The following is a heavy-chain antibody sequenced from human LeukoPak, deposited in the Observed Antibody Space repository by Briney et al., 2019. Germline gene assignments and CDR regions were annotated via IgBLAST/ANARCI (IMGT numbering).Heavy chain of an antibody. J-gene: IGHJ3*01. V-gene: IGHV1-24*01. Sequence: GASVKVSCTVSGYSLTELYIYWVRQAPGQGPEWVGVFDPEDDRGIYAQPFQGRVTMTEDTSTNTAYMQLSSLRSEDSAMYYCAAPSARSTVTTWSAFDLWGQGTMVTVSS. CDR1: GYSLTELY. CDR3: AAPSARSTVTTWSAFDL. CDR2: FDPEDDRG. D-gene: IGHD4-17*01.